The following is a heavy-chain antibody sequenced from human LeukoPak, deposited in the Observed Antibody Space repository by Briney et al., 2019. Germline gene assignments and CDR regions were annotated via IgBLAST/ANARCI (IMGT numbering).Heavy chain of an antibody. D-gene: IGHD6-19*01. Sequence: ASVKVSCKASGYTFTSYGISWVRQAPGQGLEWMGWTSAYNGNTNYAQKLQGRVTITTDTSTSTAYMELRSLRSDDTAVYYGARGTGGVGPGIAVAGPRDAFDIWGQGTMVTVSS. J-gene: IGHJ3*02. CDR3: ARGTGGVGPGIAVAGPRDAFDI. CDR1: GYTFTSYG. V-gene: IGHV1-18*01. CDR2: TSAYNGNT.